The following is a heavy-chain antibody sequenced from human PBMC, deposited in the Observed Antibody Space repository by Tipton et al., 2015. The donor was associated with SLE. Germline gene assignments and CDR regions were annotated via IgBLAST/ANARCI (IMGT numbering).Heavy chain of an antibody. J-gene: IGHJ4*02. CDR1: GGSISSYY. CDR2: IYSSGST. CDR3: ARRRFQSAPDS. V-gene: IGHV4-59*01. Sequence: TLSLTCTVSGGSISSYYWSWCRQPPGKGPEWIGNIYSSGSTNYKPSLKGRVTISIDTSKNQFSLNLTSVTAAETAVYYCARRRFQSAPDSWGQGTLVSVSS. D-gene: IGHD2-21*01.